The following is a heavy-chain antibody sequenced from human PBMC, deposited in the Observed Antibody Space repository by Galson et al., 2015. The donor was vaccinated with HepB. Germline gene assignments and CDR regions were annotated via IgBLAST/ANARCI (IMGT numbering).Heavy chain of an antibody. J-gene: IGHJ4*02. V-gene: IGHV3-7*03. CDR3: ASYSSGWYVSY. D-gene: IGHD6-19*01. Sequence: SLRLSCAASGFTFSSYWMSWVRQAPGKGLEWVANIKQDGSEKYYVDSVKGRFTISRDNAKNSLYLQMNSLRAEDTAVYYCASYSSGWYVSYWGQGTLVTVSS. CDR1: GFTFSSYW. CDR2: IKQDGSEK.